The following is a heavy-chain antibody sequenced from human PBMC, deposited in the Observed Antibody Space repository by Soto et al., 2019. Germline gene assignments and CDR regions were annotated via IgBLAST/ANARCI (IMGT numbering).Heavy chain of an antibody. V-gene: IGHV1-3*01. Sequence: ASVKVSCKASGYTFTSYAMHWVRQAPGQRLEWMGWINAGNGNTKYSQKFQGRVTITRETSASTAYMDLSSLRSEDTAVYYCARVAKGVYCSSLLDYYYYYMDVWGKGTTVTVSS. CDR3: ARVAKGVYCSSLLDYYYYYMDV. D-gene: IGHD6-6*01. J-gene: IGHJ6*03. CDR1: GYTFTSYA. CDR2: INAGNGNT.